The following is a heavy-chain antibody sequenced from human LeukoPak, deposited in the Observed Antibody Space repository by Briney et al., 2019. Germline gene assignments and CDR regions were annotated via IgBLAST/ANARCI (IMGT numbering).Heavy chain of an antibody. CDR3: ARVGCSGGSCYSNYYYYYYMDV. D-gene: IGHD2-15*01. Sequence: SETLSLTCAVYGGSLSGYYWSWIRQPPGKGLEWIGEINHSGSTNYNPSLKSRVTISVDTSKNQFSLKLSSVTAADTAVYYCARVGCSGGSCYSNYYYYYYMDVWGKGTTVIVSS. J-gene: IGHJ6*03. CDR2: INHSGST. V-gene: IGHV4-34*01. CDR1: GGSLSGYY.